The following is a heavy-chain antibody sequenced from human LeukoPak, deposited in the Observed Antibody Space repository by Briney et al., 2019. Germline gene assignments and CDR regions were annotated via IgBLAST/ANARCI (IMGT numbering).Heavy chain of an antibody. J-gene: IGHJ4*02. Sequence: PGRSLRLSCAASGFTFDDYAMHWVRQAPGKGLEWVSGISWNSGSIEYADSVKGRFTISRDNAKNSLYLQMNSLRAEDTAVYYCAREGGIWSGYYNYFDYWGQGTLVTVSS. CDR3: AREGGIWSGYYNYFDY. D-gene: IGHD3-3*01. CDR1: GFTFDDYA. CDR2: ISWNSGSI. V-gene: IGHV3-9*01.